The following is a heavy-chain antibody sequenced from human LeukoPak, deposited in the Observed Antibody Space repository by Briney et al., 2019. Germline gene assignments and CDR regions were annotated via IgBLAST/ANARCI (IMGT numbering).Heavy chain of an antibody. CDR2: IYYSGST. V-gene: IGHV4-59*08. CDR3: ARTYYYESSAYYYMDV. D-gene: IGHD3-22*01. Sequence: PSETLSLTCTVSGGSISSHYWSWIRQPPGKGLEWIGYIYYSGSTNYNPSLKSRVTISVDTSKNQFSLKLSSVTAADTAIYYCARTYYYESSAYYYMDVWGKGTTVTVSS. CDR1: GGSISSHY. J-gene: IGHJ6*03.